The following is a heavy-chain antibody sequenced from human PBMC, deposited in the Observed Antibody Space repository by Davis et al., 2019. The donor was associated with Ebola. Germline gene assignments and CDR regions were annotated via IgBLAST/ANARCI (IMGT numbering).Heavy chain of an antibody. CDR2: MNPHNGNT. CDR1: GYTFPNYG. J-gene: IGHJ4*02. CDR3: ARAQFPTASDH. Sequence: GESLKIPCQGSGYTFPNYGITWVRQPPAQGREWRGWMNPHNGNTNYAQNVQGRVIMTTDTATTTAYMEVGGLRSDDTAVYYCARAQFPTASDHWGQGTLVTVSS. D-gene: IGHD5-18*01. V-gene: IGHV1-18*04.